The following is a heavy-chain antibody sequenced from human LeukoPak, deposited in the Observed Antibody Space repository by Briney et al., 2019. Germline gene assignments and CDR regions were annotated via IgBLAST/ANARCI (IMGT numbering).Heavy chain of an antibody. CDR3: ARVTDYYDSSGYQNWFDP. D-gene: IGHD3-22*01. CDR1: GYTFTSYG. J-gene: IGHJ5*02. Sequence: RASVKVSCKASGYTFTSYGISWVRQAPGQGLEWMGWISAYNGNTNYAQKLQGRVTMTTDTSTSTAYMELRSLRSDDTAVYYCARVTDYYDSSGYQNWFDPWGQGTLVTVSS. V-gene: IGHV1-18*01. CDR2: ISAYNGNT.